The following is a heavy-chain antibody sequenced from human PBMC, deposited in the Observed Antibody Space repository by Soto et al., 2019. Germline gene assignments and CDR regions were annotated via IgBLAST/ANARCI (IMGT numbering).Heavy chain of an antibody. CDR2: IYDTGST. V-gene: IGHV4-39*01. J-gene: IGHJ5*02. CDR1: GGSIRSSRHY. CDR3: ARHLTSSLWSGHYPRPNWFDP. D-gene: IGHD3-3*01. Sequence: QLQVQESGPGLVQPSETLSLTCAVSGGSIRSSRHYWGWIRQSPGKGLEWIGSIYDTGSTYYNPSLKSRVTISVDTSKNLFSLNLTSVTAADTGVYFCARHLTSSLWSGHYPRPNWFDPWGRGTLVTVSS.